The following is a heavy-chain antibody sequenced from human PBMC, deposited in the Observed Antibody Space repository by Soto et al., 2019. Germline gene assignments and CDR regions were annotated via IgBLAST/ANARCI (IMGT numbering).Heavy chain of an antibody. CDR1: GFTFSSYG. Sequence: GGSLRLSCAASGFTFSSYGMHWVRQAPGKGLEWVAVIWYDGSNKYYADSVKGRFTISRDNSKNTLYLQMNSLRAEDTAVYYCARVLAVAGTPYGMDVWGQGTTVTVSS. V-gene: IGHV3-33*01. D-gene: IGHD6-19*01. J-gene: IGHJ6*02. CDR3: ARVLAVAGTPYGMDV. CDR2: IWYDGSNK.